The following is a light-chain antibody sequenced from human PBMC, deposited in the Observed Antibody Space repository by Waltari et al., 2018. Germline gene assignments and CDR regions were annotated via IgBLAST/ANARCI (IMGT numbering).Light chain of an antibody. CDR2: DAS. CDR1: QSISRF. J-gene: IGKJ2*01. CDR3: QQRSNWPPYT. V-gene: IGKV3-11*01. Sequence: EIVVTQSPATLSVSPGERATLSCKASQSISRFLNWYQHKPGQPPRLVIYDASNRPSGSPARCSGSGSGTDFTLTINSLEPEDSAVYYCQQRSNWPPYTFGQGTKLEI.